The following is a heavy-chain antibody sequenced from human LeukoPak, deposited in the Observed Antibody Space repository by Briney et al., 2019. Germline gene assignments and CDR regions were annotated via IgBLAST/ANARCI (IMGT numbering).Heavy chain of an antibody. V-gene: IGHV3-30-3*01. CDR3: ARMKQLGSFGAFDI. CDR2: ISYDGSNK. D-gene: IGHD6-13*01. Sequence: AGGSLGLSCAASGFTFSSYAMHWVRQAPGKGLEWVAVISYDGSNKYYADSVKGRFTISRDNSKNTLYLQMNSLRAEDTAVYYCARMKQLGSFGAFDIWGQGTMVTVSS. J-gene: IGHJ3*02. CDR1: GFTFSSYA.